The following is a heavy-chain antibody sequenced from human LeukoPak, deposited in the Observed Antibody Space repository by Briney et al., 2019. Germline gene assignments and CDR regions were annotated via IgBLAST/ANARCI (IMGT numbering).Heavy chain of an antibody. Sequence: SVKVSCKASGGTFSSHAISWVRQAPGQGLEWMGRIIPIFGIANYAQKFQGRVTITADKSTSTAYMELSSLRSEDTAVYYCATRIVGATSDYWGQGTLVTVSS. D-gene: IGHD1-26*01. CDR2: IIPIFGIA. CDR1: GGTFSSHA. CDR3: ATRIVGATSDY. J-gene: IGHJ4*02. V-gene: IGHV1-69*04.